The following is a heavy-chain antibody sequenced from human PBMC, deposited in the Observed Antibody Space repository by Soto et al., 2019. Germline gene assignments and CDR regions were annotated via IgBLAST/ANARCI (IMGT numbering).Heavy chain of an antibody. CDR2: INPNSGET. D-gene: IGHD3-10*01. J-gene: IGHJ4*02. CDR3: ARPPRPLWYFDS. V-gene: IGHV1-2*06. Sequence: QVQLVQSGADVKRPGASVKVSCKASGYIFIDYYIHWLRQAPGQGLEWVGRINPNSGETRYAETFVGRVTMTRDTSKNTLYGERRTLRSADTAVYYCARPPRPLWYFDSGGQGTRVTVSS. CDR1: GYIFIDYY.